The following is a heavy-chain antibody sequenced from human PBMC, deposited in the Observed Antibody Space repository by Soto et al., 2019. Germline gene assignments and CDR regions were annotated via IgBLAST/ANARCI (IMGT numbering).Heavy chain of an antibody. CDR2: ISGGASDK. V-gene: IGHV3-7*01. CDR1: GFMFSAYW. Sequence: EVQLVESGGGLVQRGGSLRLSCEASGFMFSAYWMSWVRQDPRKGLEGVATISGGASDKFYVDSVKGRFTISRDDAKNSLCLQMNSLGDEDTAVYYCVREDWHRFDHGGQGTLVTVSS. CDR3: VREDWHRFDH. D-gene: IGHD2-21*01. J-gene: IGHJ4*02.